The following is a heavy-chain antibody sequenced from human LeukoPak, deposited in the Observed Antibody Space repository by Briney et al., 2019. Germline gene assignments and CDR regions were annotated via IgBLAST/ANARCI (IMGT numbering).Heavy chain of an antibody. J-gene: IGHJ5*02. Sequence: GESLKISWKGSGYSFTTYWIGWVHQMPGKGLEWMGIIYPGDSDTRYSPSFQGQVTISADKSISTAYLQWSSLKASDTAMYYCARLADRWFDPWGQGTLVTVSS. CDR1: GYSFTTYW. CDR2: IYPGDSDT. CDR3: ARLADRWFDP. V-gene: IGHV5-51*07.